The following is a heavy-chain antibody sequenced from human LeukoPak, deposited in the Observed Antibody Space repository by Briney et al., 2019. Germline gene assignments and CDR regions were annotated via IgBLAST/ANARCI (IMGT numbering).Heavy chain of an antibody. V-gene: IGHV4-59*01. CDR2: VDHTGST. Sequence: SETLSFTCTVSDDSITMYYWTWIRQPPGKGLEWIGYVDHTGSTKFNPSLNGRVSISRDTSNNFFSLRLRSVTAADTAVYFCARGRVSSSTWYSTYYYFFYMDFWGKGTTVTVSS. D-gene: IGHD4-11*01. CDR3: ARGRVSSSTWYSTYYYFFYMDF. J-gene: IGHJ6*03. CDR1: DDSITMYY.